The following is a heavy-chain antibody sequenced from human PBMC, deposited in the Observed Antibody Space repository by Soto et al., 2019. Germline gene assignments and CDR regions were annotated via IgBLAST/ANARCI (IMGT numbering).Heavy chain of an antibody. D-gene: IGHD4-4*01. J-gene: IGHJ4*02. Sequence: EVQLVESGGGLVQPGGSLRVSCAASGFIFNRYEMHWVRQAPGKGLEWVSYISTSGSNINYADSVTGRFTISRDNAKNSLYLDMSSLRAEDTAVYFCARRYSKYLPLDYWGQGTLVTVSS. CDR1: GFIFNRYE. V-gene: IGHV3-48*03. CDR2: ISTSGSNI. CDR3: ARRYSKYLPLDY.